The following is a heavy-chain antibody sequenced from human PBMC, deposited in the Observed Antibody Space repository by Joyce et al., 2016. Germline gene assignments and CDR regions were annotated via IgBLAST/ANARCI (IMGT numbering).Heavy chain of an antibody. V-gene: IGHV4-30-4*01. J-gene: IGHJ4*02. CDR1: GDSISSDYY. CDR3: ARFQDDGDYYDY. Sequence: QVQLQESGPGLVKPSQTLSLTCTVSGDSISSDYYWSWIRQPPGKGLDYIGYIYYRGRTNYNPTLKRRLTTSLDTSKNQFFLRLTSVTAADTAVYYCARFQDDGDYYDYWGQGTLVTVSS. D-gene: IGHD4-17*01. CDR2: IYYRGRT.